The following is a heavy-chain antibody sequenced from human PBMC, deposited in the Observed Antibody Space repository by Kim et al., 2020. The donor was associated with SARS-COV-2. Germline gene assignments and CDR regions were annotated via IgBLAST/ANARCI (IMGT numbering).Heavy chain of an antibody. CDR2: IYYDVST. CDR3: GRAPDY. V-gene: IGHV4-39*07. Sequence: IYYDVSTYYHPSLKSRVTISLDTSRTQFSLKLSSVTAADTAMYYCGRAPDYWGQGTLVTVSS. J-gene: IGHJ4*02.